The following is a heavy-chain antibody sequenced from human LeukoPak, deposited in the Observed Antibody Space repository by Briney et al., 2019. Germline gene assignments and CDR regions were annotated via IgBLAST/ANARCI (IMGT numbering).Heavy chain of an antibody. CDR3: ARDHRLGTHAFDI. CDR1: GGSISSSSYY. V-gene: IGHV4-39*02. D-gene: IGHD1-14*01. CDR2: IYYSGST. J-gene: IGHJ3*02. Sequence: PSETLSLTCTVSGGSISSSSYYWGWIRQPPGKGLEWIGSIYYSGSTYYNPSLKSRVTISVDTSKNQFSLKLSSVTAADTAVYYCARDHRLGTHAFDIWGQGTMVTVSS.